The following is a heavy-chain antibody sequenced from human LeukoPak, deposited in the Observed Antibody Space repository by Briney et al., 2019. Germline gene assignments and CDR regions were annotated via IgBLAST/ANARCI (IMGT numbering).Heavy chain of an antibody. CDR1: GYTFTGYY. CDR3: ATPVAGYSGYDFDY. J-gene: IGHJ4*02. Sequence: ASVKVSCKASGYTFTGYYMHWVRQAPGQGLEWMGWINPNSGGTNYAQKFQGRVTMTRDTPISTAYMELSRLRSDDTAVYYCATPVAGYSGYDFDYWGQGTLVTVSS. CDR2: INPNSGGT. D-gene: IGHD5-12*01. V-gene: IGHV1-2*02.